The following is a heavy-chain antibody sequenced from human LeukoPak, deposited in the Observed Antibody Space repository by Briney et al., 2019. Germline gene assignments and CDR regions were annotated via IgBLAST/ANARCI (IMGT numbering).Heavy chain of an antibody. CDR2: ISGSSGYI. Sequence: GGSLRLSCAAFGFTFSTYSMDWVRQAPGKGLEWISSISGSSGYIYYADSVKGRFTISRDNAKNSLFLQMNSLRAEDTAVYYCASGKDYYYGSGSYPREDFDYWGQGTLVTVSS. D-gene: IGHD3-10*01. CDR1: GFTFSTYS. CDR3: ASGKDYYYGSGSYPREDFDY. V-gene: IGHV3-21*01. J-gene: IGHJ4*02.